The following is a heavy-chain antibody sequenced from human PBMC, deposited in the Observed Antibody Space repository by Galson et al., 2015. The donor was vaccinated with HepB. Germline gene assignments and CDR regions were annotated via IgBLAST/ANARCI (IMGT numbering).Heavy chain of an antibody. CDR3: AREVGYFDWLFDAFDI. CDR1: GFTFSSYW. J-gene: IGHJ3*02. D-gene: IGHD3-9*01. CDR2: INSDGSST. Sequence: SLRLSCAASGFTFSSYWMHWVRQAPGKGLVWVSRINSDGSSTSYADSVKGPFTISRDNAKNTLYLQMNSLRAEDTAVYYCAREVGYFDWLFDAFDIWGQGTMVTVSS. V-gene: IGHV3-74*01.